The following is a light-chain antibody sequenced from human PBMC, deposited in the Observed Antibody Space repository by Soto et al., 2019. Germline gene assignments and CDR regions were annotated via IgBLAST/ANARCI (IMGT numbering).Light chain of an antibody. CDR2: DAF. CDR1: QSVTTY. Sequence: EIVLTQSPATLSLSPGDRATLSCRASQSVTTYLAWYQQKPGQPPRLLIYDAFYRATGIPDRFSGSGSGTDFTLTISSLEPEDFAVYYCQHRAHWQLTFGGGTKVEV. CDR3: QHRAHWQLT. J-gene: IGKJ4*01. V-gene: IGKV3-11*01.